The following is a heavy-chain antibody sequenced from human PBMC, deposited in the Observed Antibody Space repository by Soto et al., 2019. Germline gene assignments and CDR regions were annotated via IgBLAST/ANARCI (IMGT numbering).Heavy chain of an antibody. CDR2: RSVHYGGST. V-gene: IGHV4-39*01. J-gene: IGHJ4*02. CDR1: GDSIARSFYY. CDR3: ASTGYSSSWYFPY. Sequence: SETLSLTCSVSGDSIARSFYYWGWIRQPPGKGLEWIGIRSVHYGGSTYYNPSLKSRVAISIDTSNYQFSLRLSSLIAADTAVYYCASTGYSSSWYFPYWGQGTLVTVSS. D-gene: IGHD6-13*01.